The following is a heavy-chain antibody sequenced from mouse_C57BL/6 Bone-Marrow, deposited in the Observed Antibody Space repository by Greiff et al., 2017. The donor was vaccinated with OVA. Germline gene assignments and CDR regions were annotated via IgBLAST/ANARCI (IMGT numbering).Heavy chain of an antibody. CDR3: ARYTLYQAWFAY. CDR2: IYPGGGYT. CDR1: GYTFTNYW. J-gene: IGHJ3*01. Sequence: VQLQQSGAELVRPGTSVKMSCKASGYTFTNYWIGWAKQRPGHGLEWIGVIYPGGGYTNYNEKFKGKATLTADKSSSTAYMQLSSLTSEDSAIYYCARYTLYQAWFAYWGQGTLVTVSA. V-gene: IGHV1-63*01.